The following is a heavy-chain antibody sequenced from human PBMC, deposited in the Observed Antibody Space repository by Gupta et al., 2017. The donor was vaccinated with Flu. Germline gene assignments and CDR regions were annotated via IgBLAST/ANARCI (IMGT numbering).Heavy chain of an antibody. V-gene: IGHV4-39*01. CDR2: LYYNGSA. D-gene: IGHD3-9*01. CDR1: GGSISGTGYH. CDR3: ARGLLTGYIFDY. J-gene: IGHJ4*02. Sequence: QLQLQESGPGLVKPSETLSLSCTVSGGSISGTGYHWGWIRQPPGKGREWIGSLYYNGSAYYNPSLKSRVTISVDTSKNQFSLKLSSVTAADTSIYFCARGLLTGYIFDYWGQGTLVTVSS.